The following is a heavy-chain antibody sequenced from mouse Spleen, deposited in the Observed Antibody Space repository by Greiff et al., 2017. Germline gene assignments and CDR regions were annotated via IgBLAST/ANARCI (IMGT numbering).Heavy chain of an antibody. CDR1: GLSLTSYG. D-gene: IGHD2-3*01. CDR2: IWAGGST. J-gene: IGHJ4*01. V-gene: IGHV2-9*02. CDR3: ARDQGGYYPYAMDY. Sequence: VQLVESGPGLVAPSQSLSITCTVSGLSLTSYGVHWVRQPPGKGLEWLGVIWAGGSTNYNSALMSRLSISKDNSKSQVFLKMNSLQTDDTAMYYCARDQGGYYPYAMDYWGQGTSVTVSS.